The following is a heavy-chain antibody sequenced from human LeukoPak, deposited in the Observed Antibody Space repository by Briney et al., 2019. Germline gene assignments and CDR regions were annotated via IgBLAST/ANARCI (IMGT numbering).Heavy chain of an antibody. D-gene: IGHD4-23*01. CDR2: INPSGGST. V-gene: IGHV1-46*01. J-gene: IGHJ4*02. CDR1: GYTFTSYY. CDR3: ARLAAGGNPYKGLDY. Sequence: GASVKVSCKASGYTFTSYYTHWVRQAPGQGLEWMGIINPSGGSTSYAQKFQGRVTMTRDMSTSTVYMELSSLRSEDTAVYYCARLAAGGNPYKGLDYWGQGTLVTVSS.